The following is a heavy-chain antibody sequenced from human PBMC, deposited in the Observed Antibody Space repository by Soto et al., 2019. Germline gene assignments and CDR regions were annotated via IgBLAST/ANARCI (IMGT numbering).Heavy chain of an antibody. CDR3: ARSLFEYSSSSD. D-gene: IGHD6-6*01. V-gene: IGHV4-34*01. CDR2: INHSGST. Sequence: PSETLSLTCAVYGGSFSGYYWSWIRQPPGKGLEWIGEINHSGSTNYNPSLKSRVTISVDTSKNQFSLKLSSVTAADTAVYYCARSLFEYSSSSDWGQGTLVTVSS. J-gene: IGHJ4*02. CDR1: GGSFSGYY.